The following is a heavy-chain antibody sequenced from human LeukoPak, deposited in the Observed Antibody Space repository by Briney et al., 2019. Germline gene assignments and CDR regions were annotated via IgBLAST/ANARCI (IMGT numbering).Heavy chain of an antibody. CDR2: IIPIFGTA. CDR1: GGTFSSYA. J-gene: IGHJ4*02. D-gene: IGHD3-16*01. CDR3: ARASGGVQIFDY. Sequence: ASVKVSCKASGGTFSSYAIGWVRQAPGQGLEWMGGIIPIFGTANYAQKFQGRVTITADESTSTAYMELSSLRSEDTAVYYCARASGGVQIFDYWGQGTLVTVSS. V-gene: IGHV1-69*13.